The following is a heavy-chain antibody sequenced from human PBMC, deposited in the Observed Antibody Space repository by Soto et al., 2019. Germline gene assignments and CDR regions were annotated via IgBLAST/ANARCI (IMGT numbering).Heavy chain of an antibody. CDR1: GYTFTSYG. Sequence: GASVKVSCKASGYTFTSYGTSWVRQAPGQGLEWMGWISAYNGNTNYAQKLQGRVTMTTDTSTSTAYVELRSLRSDDTAVYYCARDHWEYSSGPFDYWGQGTLVTVSS. V-gene: IGHV1-18*01. J-gene: IGHJ4*02. CDR2: ISAYNGNT. D-gene: IGHD6-19*01. CDR3: ARDHWEYSSGPFDY.